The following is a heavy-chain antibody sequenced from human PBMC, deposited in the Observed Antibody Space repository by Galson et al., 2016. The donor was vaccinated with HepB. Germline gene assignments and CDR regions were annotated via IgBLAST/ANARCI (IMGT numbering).Heavy chain of an antibody. CDR3: ARGGYDSIPV. V-gene: IGHV6-1*01. CDR1: GDSVSSNSAT. Sequence: CAISGDSVSSNSATWNWIRQSPSRGLEWVGRTYYRSNWHYDYAVSVKGRITINPDTSKNQFSLQLNPVTPEDTALYYCARGGYDSIPVWGLGTLVTVSS. D-gene: IGHD3-9*01. CDR2: TYYRSNWHY. J-gene: IGHJ4*02.